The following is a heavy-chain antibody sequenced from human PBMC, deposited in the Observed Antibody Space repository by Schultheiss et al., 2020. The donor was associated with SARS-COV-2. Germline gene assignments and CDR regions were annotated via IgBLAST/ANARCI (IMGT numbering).Heavy chain of an antibody. D-gene: IGHD3-22*01. CDR1: GASISSYY. V-gene: IGHV4-59*01. Sequence: SETLSLTCTVSGASISSYYWMWIRQPPGKGLEWIGHISYSGSTNYNPSLKSRVSMSVDTPQNQISLKLTSATAADTAVYYCASGDYYDTQGAFDIWGQGTMVTVSS. CDR3: ASGDYYDTQGAFDI. J-gene: IGHJ3*02. CDR2: ISYSGST.